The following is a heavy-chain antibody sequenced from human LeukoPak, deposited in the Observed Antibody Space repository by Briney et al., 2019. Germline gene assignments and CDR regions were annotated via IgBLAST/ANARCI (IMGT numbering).Heavy chain of an antibody. V-gene: IGHV4-39*01. CDR3: VRHSGYYYYYMDV. CDR2: MYYSGST. CDR1: GGSISSYNYY. J-gene: IGHJ6*03. Sequence: SETLSLTCTVSGGSISSYNYYWRWIRQSPAKGLELIWSMYYSGSTYYNPSLKSRVTISVDTSKNQFSLKLSSVTASDTALYYCVRHSGYYYYYMDVWGKGTTVTVSS.